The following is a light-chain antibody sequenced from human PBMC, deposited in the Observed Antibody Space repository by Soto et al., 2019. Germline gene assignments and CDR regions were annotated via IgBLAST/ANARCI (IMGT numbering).Light chain of an antibody. CDR1: SSDIGTYNH. J-gene: IGLJ3*02. CDR2: DDT. V-gene: IGLV2-23*02. CDR3: CSHAGSGTFDCV. Sequence: QSALTQPASVSGSPGQPVTISCTGTSSDIGTYNHVSWYQQHPGKVPKLIIYDDTKRPSGVSNPFSGSKSGTTASLTISGLQAEDEAEDECCSHAGSGTFDCVFGGGTKVTVL.